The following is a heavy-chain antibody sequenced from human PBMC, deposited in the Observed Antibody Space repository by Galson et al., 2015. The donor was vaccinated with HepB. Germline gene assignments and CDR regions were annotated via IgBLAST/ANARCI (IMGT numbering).Heavy chain of an antibody. V-gene: IGHV3-66*02. CDR1: GFTVSSNY. J-gene: IGHJ4*02. CDR2: IDSGGST. CDR3: ARVAFSSWYRYFDY. D-gene: IGHD6-13*01. Sequence: SLRLSCAASGFTVSSNYMSWVRQAPGKGLEWVSVIDSGGSTYYAASVKGRFTISRDNSKNTLYLQMNSLRAEDTAVYYCARVAFSSWYRYFDYWGQGTLVTVSS.